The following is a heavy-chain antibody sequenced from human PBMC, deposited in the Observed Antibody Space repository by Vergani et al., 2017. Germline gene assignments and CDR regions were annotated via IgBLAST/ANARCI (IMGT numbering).Heavy chain of an antibody. CDR3: AKGGRGVVPAVFGVKG. V-gene: IGHV3-21*02. CDR1: GFTFSAYW. J-gene: IGHJ4*02. D-gene: IGHD2-2*01. CDR2: ISGSSSYV. Sequence: EVLLVESGGGLVQPGGSLRLSCAASGFTFSAYWMNWVRQAPGKGLGWVASISGSSSYVFYRDSVEGRFTITRDNAKKSVYLQMNSLRAEDTAMYYFAKGGRGVVPAVFGVKGWGQGTLVTVSS.